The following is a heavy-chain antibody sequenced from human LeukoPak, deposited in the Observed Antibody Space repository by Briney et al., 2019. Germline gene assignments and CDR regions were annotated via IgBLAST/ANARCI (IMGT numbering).Heavy chain of an antibody. V-gene: IGHV1-46*01. D-gene: IGHD4-17*01. CDR1: GYTFTSYY. J-gene: IGHJ4*02. CDR2: INPSGGST. CDR3: ARNLSVNSPRRGWVYGDYAGDYYFDY. Sequence: ASVKVSCKASGYTFTSYYMHWVRQPPGQELEGMGIINPSGGSTSYAQKFQGRVTMTRDMSTSTVYMELSSLRSEDTAVYYCARNLSVNSPRRGWVYGDYAGDYYFDYWGQGTLVTVSS.